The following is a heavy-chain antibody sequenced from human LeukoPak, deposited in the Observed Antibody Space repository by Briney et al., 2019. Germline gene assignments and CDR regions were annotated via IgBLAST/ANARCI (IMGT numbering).Heavy chain of an antibody. V-gene: IGHV1-2*02. CDR3: VRKSATRRTSEFDY. D-gene: IGHD2-15*01. CDR2: ITPNSGGT. Sequence: ASVKISCKASGYTFSDYYIHWVRQAPGQGLEWMGRITPNSGGTKYAQRFQGRVTMIRDTSISTAYMDLSSLGSDDTAVFYCVRKSATRRTSEFDYWGQGTPVTVSS. CDR1: GYTFSDYY. J-gene: IGHJ4*02.